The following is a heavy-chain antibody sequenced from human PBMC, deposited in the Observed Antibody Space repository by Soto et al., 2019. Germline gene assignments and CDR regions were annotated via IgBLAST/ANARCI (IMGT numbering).Heavy chain of an antibody. J-gene: IGHJ5*02. CDR1: GGSISSGGYS. D-gene: IGHD2-15*01. CDR3: ARVVVVAANFNWFDP. V-gene: IGHV4-30-2*01. Sequence: PSETLSLTCAVSGGSISSGGYSWSWIRQPPGKGLEWIGYIYHSGSTYYNPSLKSRVTISVDRSKNQFSLKLSSVTAADTAVYYCARVVVVAANFNWFDPWGQGTLVTVSS. CDR2: IYHSGST.